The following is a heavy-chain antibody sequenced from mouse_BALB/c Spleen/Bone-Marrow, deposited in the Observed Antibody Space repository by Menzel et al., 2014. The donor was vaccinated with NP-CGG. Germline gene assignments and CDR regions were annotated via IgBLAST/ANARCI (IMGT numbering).Heavy chain of an antibody. J-gene: IGHJ3*01. V-gene: IGHV2-9*02. D-gene: IGHD2-1*01. CDR1: GFSLTNYG. CDR3: VRDPGNSGNYLFVY. CDR2: IWAGGST. Sequence: VLLVESGPGLVAPSQSLSITCTVSGFSLTNYGIHWLRQPPGQGLEWLGVIWAGGSTNYNSALMSRLSINKDNSKRQVFLKMNSLKTDDTAMYYCVRDPGNSGNYLFVYWGQGTLVTVSA.